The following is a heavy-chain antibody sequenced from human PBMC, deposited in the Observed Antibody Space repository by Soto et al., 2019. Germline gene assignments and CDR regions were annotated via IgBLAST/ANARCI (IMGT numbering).Heavy chain of an antibody. CDR3: ASIHHVLWFAELNY. CDR2: ISYDGSNK. D-gene: IGHD3-10*01. Sequence: GGSLRLSCAASGFTFSSYAMHWVRQAPGKGLEWVAVISYDGSNKYYADSVKGRFTISRDNSKNTLYLQMNSLRAEDTAVYYCASIHHVLWFAELNYWGQGTLVTVSS. J-gene: IGHJ4*02. CDR1: GFTFSSYA. V-gene: IGHV3-30-3*01.